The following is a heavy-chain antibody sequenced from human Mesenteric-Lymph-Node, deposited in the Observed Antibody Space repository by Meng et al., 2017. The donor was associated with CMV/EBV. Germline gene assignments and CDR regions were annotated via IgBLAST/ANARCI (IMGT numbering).Heavy chain of an antibody. Sequence: ASVKVSCKASGYTFTGYHMHWVRQAPGQGLEWMGWISAYNGNTNYAQKLQGRVTMTTDTSTSTAYMELRSLRSDDTAVYYCARVRPGRGSYFHYWGQGTLVTVSS. V-gene: IGHV1-18*04. CDR3: ARVRPGRGSYFHY. CDR1: GYTFTGYH. J-gene: IGHJ4*02. CDR2: ISAYNGNT. D-gene: IGHD1-26*01.